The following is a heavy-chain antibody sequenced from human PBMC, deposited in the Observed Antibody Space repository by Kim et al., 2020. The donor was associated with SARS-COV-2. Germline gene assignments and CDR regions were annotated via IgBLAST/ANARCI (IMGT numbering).Heavy chain of an antibody. CDR1: GGSVSSGSYY. CDR3: ARVSYDYIWGSYQFDY. Sequence: ETLSLTCTVSGGSVSSGSYYWSWIRQPPGKGLEWIGYIYYSGSTNYNPSLKSRVTISVDTSKNQFSLKLSSVTAADTAVYYCARVSYDYIWGSYQFDYWGQGTLVTVSS. D-gene: IGHD3-16*02. CDR2: IYYSGST. V-gene: IGHV4-61*01. J-gene: IGHJ4*02.